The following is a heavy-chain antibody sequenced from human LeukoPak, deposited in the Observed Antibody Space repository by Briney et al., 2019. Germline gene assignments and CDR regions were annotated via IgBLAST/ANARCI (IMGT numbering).Heavy chain of an antibody. CDR2: MNPNSGNT. CDR3: ARANYYGSGKKDLDY. D-gene: IGHD3-10*01. Sequence: ASVKVSCKASGYTFTTYDINWVRQATGQGLEWMGWMNPNSGNTGYAQKFQGRVTTTRNTSMSTAYMELNSLRSEDTAVYYCARANYYGSGKKDLDYWGQGTLVTASS. J-gene: IGHJ4*02. V-gene: IGHV1-8*01. CDR1: GYTFTTYD.